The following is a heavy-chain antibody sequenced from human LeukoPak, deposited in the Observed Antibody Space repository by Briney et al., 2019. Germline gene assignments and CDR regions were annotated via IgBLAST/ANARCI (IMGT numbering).Heavy chain of an antibody. V-gene: IGHV3-23*01. CDR2: ISGDGGRT. D-gene: IGHD6-25*01. J-gene: IGHJ4*02. CDR1: GFTFSTYW. CDR3: AKYLRYSSGYIDY. Sequence: GGSLRLSCAASGFTFSTYWMHWVRQAPGKGLEWVSGISGDGGRTYYVDSVKGRFSISRDSSKNTLYLEMNNLRADDTAVYYCAKYLRYSSGYIDYWGQGTLVTVSS.